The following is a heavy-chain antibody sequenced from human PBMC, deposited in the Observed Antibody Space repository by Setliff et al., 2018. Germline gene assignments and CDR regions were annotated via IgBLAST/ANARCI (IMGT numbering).Heavy chain of an antibody. CDR1: GGSISGGGYY. J-gene: IGHJ3*02. CDR2: IYYSGST. Sequence: SETLSLTCTVPGGSISGGGYYWSWIRQHPRKGLEWIGYIYYSGSTNYTPSLKSRVTLSVDASRNHFSLKLNSVTAADTAVYYCARSGYYSIDAFDIWGQGTMVTVSS. CDR3: ARSGYYSIDAFDI. D-gene: IGHD3-22*01. V-gene: IGHV4-31*02.